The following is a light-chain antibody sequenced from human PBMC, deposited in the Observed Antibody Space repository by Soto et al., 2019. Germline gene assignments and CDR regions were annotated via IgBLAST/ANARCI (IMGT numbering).Light chain of an antibody. J-gene: IGLJ1*01. V-gene: IGLV2-14*01. Sequence: QSALTQPASVSGSPGQSITISCTGTSSDIGRYNYVSWFQQHPGKVPKLVIFEVNDRPSGVSDRFSGSKSGNTASLTITGLQAEDEADYYCTSCITANTRCVFGSGTKVTVL. CDR1: SSDIGRYNY. CDR2: EVN. CDR3: TSCITANTRCV.